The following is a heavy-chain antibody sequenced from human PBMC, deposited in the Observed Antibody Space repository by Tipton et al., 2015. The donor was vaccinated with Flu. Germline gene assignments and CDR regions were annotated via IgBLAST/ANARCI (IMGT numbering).Heavy chain of an antibody. V-gene: IGHV3-11*01. J-gene: IGHJ4*02. CDR2: ISSSGSAI. CDR3: ARGDGYNSYYFDY. Sequence: GSLRLSCAASRFTFSDYYMSWIRQAPGKGLEWVSYISSSGSAIYYADSGKGRFTISRDNAKNSLYLQMNSLRAEDTAVYYCARGDGYNSYYFDYWGQGTLVTVSS. CDR1: RFTFSDYY. D-gene: IGHD5-24*01.